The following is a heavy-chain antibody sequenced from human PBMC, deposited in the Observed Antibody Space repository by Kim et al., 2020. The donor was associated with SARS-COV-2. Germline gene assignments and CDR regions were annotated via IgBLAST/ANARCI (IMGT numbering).Heavy chain of an antibody. D-gene: IGHD1-26*01. CDR1: GGSFSGYY. J-gene: IGHJ5*02. CDR2: INQSGST. V-gene: IGHV4-34*01. CDR3: ARGNESGIHGSA. Sequence: SETLSLTCAVYGGSFSGYYWSWIRQPPGKGLEWIGEINQSGSTNFNRSLKSRVTISVDTTKNKFSLKMSSVTAAETAVLYCARGNESGIHGSAWGLGTL.